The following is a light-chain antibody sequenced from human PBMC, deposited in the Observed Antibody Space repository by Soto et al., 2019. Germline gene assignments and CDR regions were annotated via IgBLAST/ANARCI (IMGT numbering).Light chain of an antibody. CDR2: AAS. CDR3: QQGNIFPWT. V-gene: IGKV1-12*01. Sequence: VQTAQCPSTLPASSGDRVTITCRASQSINQWLDWYQQKPGKAPKLLIYAASSLQNGVPSRLRGSGSGTDLTLTISSMQPEDFASYYCQQGNIFPWTFGHGTKVDIK. CDR1: QSINQW. J-gene: IGKJ1*01.